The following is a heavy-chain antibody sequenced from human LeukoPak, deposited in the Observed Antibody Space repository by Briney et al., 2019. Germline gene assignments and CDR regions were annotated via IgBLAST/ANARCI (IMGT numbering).Heavy chain of an antibody. CDR1: GGSISSYY. CDR2: IYYSGST. V-gene: IGHV4-59*01. J-gene: IGHJ4*02. CDR3: ARSLRGYSYGPPFDY. Sequence: SETLSLTCTVSGGSISSYYWSWIRQPPGKGLEWIGYIYYSGSTNYNPSLKSRFTISVDTSKNQFSLKLSSVTAADTAVYYCARSLRGYSYGPPFDYWGQGTLVTVSS. D-gene: IGHD5-18*01.